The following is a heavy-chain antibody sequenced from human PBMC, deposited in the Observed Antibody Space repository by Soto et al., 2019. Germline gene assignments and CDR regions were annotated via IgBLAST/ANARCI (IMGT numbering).Heavy chain of an antibody. CDR3: ARSVSSGYYFRFDY. CDR1: GGSISSYY. V-gene: IGHV4-59*08. CDR2: IYYSGST. Sequence: SETLSLTCTVSGGSISSYYWSWIRQPPGKGLEWIGYIYYSGSTNYNPSLKSRVTISVDTSKNQFSLKLSSVTAADTAVYYCARSVSSGYYFRFDYWGQGTLVTVSS. D-gene: IGHD3-22*01. J-gene: IGHJ4*02.